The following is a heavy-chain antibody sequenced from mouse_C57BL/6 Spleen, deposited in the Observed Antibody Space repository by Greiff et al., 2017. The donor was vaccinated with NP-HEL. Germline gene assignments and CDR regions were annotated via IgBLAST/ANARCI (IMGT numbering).Heavy chain of an antibody. CDR2: IYPSDSET. V-gene: IGHV1-61*01. D-gene: IGHD3-2*02. CDR1: GYTFTSYW. J-gene: IGHJ2*01. Sequence: QVQLQQPGAELVRPGSSVKLSCKASGYTFTSYWMDWVKQRPGQGLEWIGNIYPSDSETHYNQKFKDKATLTVDKSSSTAYMQLISLTSEDSAVYYCARSRAHPDSSGYGYWGQGTTLTVSS. CDR3: ARSRAHPDSSGYGY.